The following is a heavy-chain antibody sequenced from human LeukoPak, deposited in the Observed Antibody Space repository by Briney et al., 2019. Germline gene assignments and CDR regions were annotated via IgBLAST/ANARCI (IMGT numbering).Heavy chain of an antibody. CDR2: IRQDGSEI. D-gene: IGHD3-10*01. Sequence: GGSLRLSCTASGFNMSDYWMSWVRQAPGKGLEWVANIRQDGSEIYSGGSLKGRFTISRDNTKNSLYLQMNSLRGEDTAVYYCAKEGITMVRGVIINDYYYYYMDVWGKGTTVTISS. V-gene: IGHV3-7*01. J-gene: IGHJ6*03. CDR1: GFNMSDYW. CDR3: AKEGITMVRGVIINDYYYYYMDV.